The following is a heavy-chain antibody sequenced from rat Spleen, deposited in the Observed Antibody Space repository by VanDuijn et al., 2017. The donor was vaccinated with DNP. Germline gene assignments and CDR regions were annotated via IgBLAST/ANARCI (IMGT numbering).Heavy chain of an antibody. D-gene: IGHD3-8*01. CDR1: GFIFSNHW. CDR3: TSNPHIRTAAPFDY. V-gene: IGHV5-31*01. J-gene: IGHJ2*01. CDR2: ISYDGTST. Sequence: EVQLVESGGGPVQPGRSLKLSCLASGFIFSNHWMTWIRQAPGKGLEWVASISYDGTSTYYRGSVKGRFTISRDNAKSTLYLQVNSLRSEDTATYYCTSNPHIRTAAPFDYWGPGVMDTVSS.